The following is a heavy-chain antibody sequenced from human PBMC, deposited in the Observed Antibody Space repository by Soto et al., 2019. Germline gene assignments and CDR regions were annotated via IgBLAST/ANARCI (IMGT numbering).Heavy chain of an antibody. V-gene: IGHV3-21*01. D-gene: IGHD6-19*01. Sequence: PGGSLRLSCAASGFTFTRYSMNWVRQAPGKGLEWVSSISSTTNYIYYAESVKGRFSISRDNARNSLSLQMNSLSDEDTAVYYCAKSGDSAGWGIDFWGQGTLVTVSS. CDR1: GFTFTRYS. CDR3: AKSGDSAGWGIDF. CDR2: ISSTTNYI. J-gene: IGHJ4*02.